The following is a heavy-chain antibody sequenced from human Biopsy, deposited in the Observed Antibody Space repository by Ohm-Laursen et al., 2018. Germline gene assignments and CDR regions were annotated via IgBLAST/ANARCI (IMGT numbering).Heavy chain of an antibody. CDR1: GYTFINYG. CDR3: ARGSPRRVSIFEASIYWFDT. J-gene: IGHJ5*02. D-gene: IGHD6-6*01. Sequence: GSSVKVSCKTSGYTFINYGINWVRQAPGQGLQWMGWISAYNGNINYSQRFRDRVTLTTDTFTNTAYMELRRLGPDDTAVYYCARGSPRRVSIFEASIYWFDTWGQGTLVTVSS. V-gene: IGHV1-18*01. CDR2: ISAYNGNI.